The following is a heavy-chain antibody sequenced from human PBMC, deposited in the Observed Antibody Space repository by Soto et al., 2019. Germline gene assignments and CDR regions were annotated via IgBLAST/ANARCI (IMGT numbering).Heavy chain of an antibody. J-gene: IGHJ5*02. Sequence: LSLTCTVSGGSISSYYWSWIRQPPGKGLEWIGYIYYSGSTNYNPSLKSRVTISVDTSKNQFSLKLSSVTAADTAVYYCAREGRNNWFDPWGQGTLVTVSS. CDR3: AREGRNNWFDP. CDR2: IYYSGST. CDR1: GGSISSYY. V-gene: IGHV4-59*01.